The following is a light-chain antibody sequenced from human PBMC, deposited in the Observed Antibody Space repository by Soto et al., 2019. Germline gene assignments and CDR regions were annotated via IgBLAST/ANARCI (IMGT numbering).Light chain of an antibody. CDR2: GAS. CDR3: QQYGSSPT. Sequence: EIVLTQSPGTLSPSPGERATLSCRASQSVGSNLAWYQQKPGQAPRLVISGASTRATGVPARFSGSGSGTDFTLTISSLEPEDFAVYYCQQYGSSPTFGQGTRLEIK. J-gene: IGKJ5*01. CDR1: QSVGSN. V-gene: IGKV3-20*01.